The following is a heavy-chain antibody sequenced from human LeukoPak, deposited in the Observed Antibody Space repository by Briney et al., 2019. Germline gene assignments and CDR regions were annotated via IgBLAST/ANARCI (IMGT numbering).Heavy chain of an antibody. J-gene: IGHJ4*02. CDR3: ASIYGSSGYSDY. CDR1: GFTFSSYE. V-gene: IGHV3-48*03. D-gene: IGHD3-22*01. CDR2: ISSSGSTI. Sequence: GGSLRLSCVVSGFTFSSYEMNWVRQAPGKGLEWVSYISSSGSTIYYADSVKDRFTISRDNAKNSLYLQMNSLRAEDTAVYYCASIYGSSGYSDYWGQGTLVTVSS.